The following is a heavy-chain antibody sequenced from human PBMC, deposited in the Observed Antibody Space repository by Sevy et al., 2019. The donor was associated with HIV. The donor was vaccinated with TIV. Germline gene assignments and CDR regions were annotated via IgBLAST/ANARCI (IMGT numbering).Heavy chain of an antibody. J-gene: IGHJ4*02. CDR1: GFTISRYG. V-gene: IGHV3-30*18. CDR3: AKTILSSGYYFFDY. Sequence: GGSLRLSCAASGFTISRYGMHWVRQAPGKGLEWVAVISYEGSNTDYADSVKGRFTISRDNSKNTLYLQMNSLRPEDTAVYYCAKTILSSGYYFFDYWGQGTLVTVSS. D-gene: IGHD3-22*01. CDR2: ISYEGSNT.